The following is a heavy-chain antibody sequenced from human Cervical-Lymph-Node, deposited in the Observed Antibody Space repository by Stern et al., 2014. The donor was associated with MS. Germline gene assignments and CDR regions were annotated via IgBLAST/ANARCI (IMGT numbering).Heavy chain of an antibody. CDR2: IVHPHSTA. Sequence: QVQLVQSGAEVKKPGSSVTVSCKASGGTSSRYVISWVRQAPGQGLEWMGGIVHPHSTASYAQKFEDRVTIRADKITNTTYLEVRSLRSEDTAVYYCASVAQLWRSWFDPWGQGTLVIVSP. V-gene: IGHV1-69*06. J-gene: IGHJ5*02. D-gene: IGHD4/OR15-4a*01. CDR1: GGTSSRYV. CDR3: ASVAQLWRSWFDP.